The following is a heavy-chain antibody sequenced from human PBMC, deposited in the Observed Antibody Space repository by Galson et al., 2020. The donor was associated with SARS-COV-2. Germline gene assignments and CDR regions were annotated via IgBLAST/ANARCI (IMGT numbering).Heavy chain of an antibody. Sequence: GESLKISCKGSGYSFTSHWIDWVRQMPGKGLEWMGIIYPGDSDTRYSPSFQGQVTISADKSISTAYLQWSSLKASDTAMYYCARLGGYCSGGTCYEGYWGQGTLVTVSS. CDR2: IYPGDSDT. CDR1: GYSFTSHW. CDR3: ARLGGYCSGGTCYEGY. V-gene: IGHV5-51*01. J-gene: IGHJ4*02. D-gene: IGHD2-15*01.